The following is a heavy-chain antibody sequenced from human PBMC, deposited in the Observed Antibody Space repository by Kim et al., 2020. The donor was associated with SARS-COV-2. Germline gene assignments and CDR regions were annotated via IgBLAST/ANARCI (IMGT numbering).Heavy chain of an antibody. CDR3: ARGVYYGSGRGIDY. D-gene: IGHD3-10*01. V-gene: IGHV4-31*02. J-gene: IGHJ4*02. Sequence: TPSLKSRVTIPVDASKNQFSLKLSSVTAADTAVYYCARGVYYGSGRGIDYWGQGTLVTVSS.